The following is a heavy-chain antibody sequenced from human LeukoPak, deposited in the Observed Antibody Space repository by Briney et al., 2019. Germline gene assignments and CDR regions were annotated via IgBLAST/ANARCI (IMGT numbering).Heavy chain of an antibody. D-gene: IGHD3-10*01. CDR2: IIPILGIA. J-gene: IGHJ4*02. V-gene: IGHV1-69*04. CDR1: GGTFSSYA. CDR3: ARAGMYGSGSFYYFDY. Sequence: SVKVSCKASGGTFSSYAISWVRQAPGQGLEWMGRIIPILGIANYAQKFQGRVTITADKSTSTAYMELSSLRSEDTAVYYCARAGMYGSGSFYYFDYWGQGTLVTVSS.